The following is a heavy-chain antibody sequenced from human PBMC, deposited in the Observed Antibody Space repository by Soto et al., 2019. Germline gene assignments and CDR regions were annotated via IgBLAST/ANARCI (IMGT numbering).Heavy chain of an antibody. CDR3: TREGSAPYYYYGMDA. V-gene: IGHV1-18*01. Sequence: ASVKVSCKASGYTFTRSGISWVRQAPGQGLEWMGWISTYNGDTNYAQTFQGRVIMTADTSTSTAYMELRSLRSDDTAIYYCTREGSAPYYYYGMDAWGQGTTVTVSS. D-gene: IGHD3-10*01. CDR1: GYTFTRSG. CDR2: ISTYNGDT. J-gene: IGHJ6*02.